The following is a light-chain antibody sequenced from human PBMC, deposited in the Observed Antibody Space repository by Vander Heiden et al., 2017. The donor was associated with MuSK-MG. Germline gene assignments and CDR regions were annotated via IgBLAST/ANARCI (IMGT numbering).Light chain of an antibody. V-gene: IGLV3-19*01. CDR3: NSQTSSSNHVV. CDR2: GKS. CDR1: GVGSNY. J-gene: IGLJ2*01. Sequence: SSDLTQYPAVSLALRQTVRITCKGDGVGSNYASWYQQKPGQAPILVIYGKSNRPSGVPDRFSGSNSGNTASLTITGAQAEDEADYYWNSQTSSSNHVVFGGGTKLTVL.